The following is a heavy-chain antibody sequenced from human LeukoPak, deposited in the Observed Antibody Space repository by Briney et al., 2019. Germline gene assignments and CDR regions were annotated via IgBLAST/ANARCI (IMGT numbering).Heavy chain of an antibody. D-gene: IGHD2-8*01. J-gene: IGHJ4*02. Sequence: PSETLSLTCTVSGVFISSSSYYWGWIRQSPGKGLEWIGSIYYSGSTYYNPSLKSRVTIFVDTSKNQFPLKVTSVTAADTAVYYCARGLGYCTNGVCHTRFDYWGQGTLVAVSS. CDR1: GVFISSSSYY. CDR2: IYYSGST. CDR3: ARGLGYCTNGVCHTRFDY. V-gene: IGHV4-39*01.